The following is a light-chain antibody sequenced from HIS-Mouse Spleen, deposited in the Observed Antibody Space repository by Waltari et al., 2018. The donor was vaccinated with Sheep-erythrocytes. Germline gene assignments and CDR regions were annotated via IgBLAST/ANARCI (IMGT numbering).Light chain of an antibody. J-gene: IGLJ3*02. V-gene: IGLV2-8*01. Sequence: QSALTPPPSASGSPGQSVTISCTGTSRAVGGYNYVSWYQQHPGKAPKLMIYEVSKRPSGVHDRFSGSKSGNTASLTVSGLQAEDEADYYCSSYAGSNNWVFGGGTKLTVL. CDR1: SRAVGGYNY. CDR3: SSYAGSNNWV. CDR2: EVS.